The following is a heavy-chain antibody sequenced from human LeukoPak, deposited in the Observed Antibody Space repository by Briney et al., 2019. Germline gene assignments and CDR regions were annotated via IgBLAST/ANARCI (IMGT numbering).Heavy chain of an antibody. D-gene: IGHD6-19*01. CDR1: GFSLSTYS. J-gene: IGHJ4*02. Sequence: GGSLRLSCVASGFSLSTYSMNWVRQAPGKGLEWISYISSRSSTIYYADSVKGRFTVSRDNARNSLSLQMNSLRAVDTAVYYCARDHIITVAAFDSWGQGTLVSVSS. CDR2: ISSRSSTI. V-gene: IGHV3-48*04. CDR3: ARDHIITVAAFDS.